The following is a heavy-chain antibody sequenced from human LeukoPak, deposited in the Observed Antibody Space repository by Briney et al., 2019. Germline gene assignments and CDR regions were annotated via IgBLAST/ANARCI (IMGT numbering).Heavy chain of an antibody. D-gene: IGHD3-3*01. Sequence: GASVKVSCKASGYTFTSYAMHWVRQAPGQRLEWMGWINAGNGNTKYSQKFQGRVTITRDTSASTAYMELSSLRSEDTAVYYCARSSPLYYDFWSGYYTNKNYGMDVWGQGTTVTVSS. V-gene: IGHV1-3*01. CDR2: INAGNGNT. CDR1: GYTFTSYA. CDR3: ARSSPLYYDFWSGYYTNKNYGMDV. J-gene: IGHJ6*02.